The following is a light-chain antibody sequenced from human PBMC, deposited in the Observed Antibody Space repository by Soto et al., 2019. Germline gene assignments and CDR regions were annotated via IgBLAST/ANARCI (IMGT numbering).Light chain of an antibody. CDR3: QQYNSYPWT. J-gene: IGKJ1*01. Sequence: DIQMTQSPSTLSGSVGDRVTITCRASQTISSWLAWYQQKPGKAPKILIFDASRLESGVPSLFSGSGSATEFTLTISSLQPDDFATDYCQQYNSYPWTFGQGTKV. CDR1: QTISSW. V-gene: IGKV1-5*01. CDR2: DAS.